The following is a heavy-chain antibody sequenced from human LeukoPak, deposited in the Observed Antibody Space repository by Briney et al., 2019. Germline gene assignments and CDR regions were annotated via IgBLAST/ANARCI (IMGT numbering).Heavy chain of an antibody. D-gene: IGHD4-17*01. CDR3: AREDTVTSECFDY. Sequence: SETLSLTCTVSGYSISSGYYWGWIRQPPGKGLEWIGSIYHSGSTYYNPSLKSRVTISVDTSKNQFSLKLNSVTAADTAVYYCAREDTVTSECFDYWGQGTLVTVSS. J-gene: IGHJ4*02. CDR1: GYSISSGYY. V-gene: IGHV4-38-2*02. CDR2: IYHSGST.